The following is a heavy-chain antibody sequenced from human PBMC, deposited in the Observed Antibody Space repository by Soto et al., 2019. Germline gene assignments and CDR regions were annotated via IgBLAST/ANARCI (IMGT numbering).Heavy chain of an antibody. CDR2: IIPILGIA. CDR3: ARVYDSSASDAFDI. CDR1: GGTFSSYT. V-gene: IGHV1-69*02. Sequence: SVKVSCKASGGTFSSYTISWVRQAPGQGLEWMGRIIPILGIANYAQKFQGRVTITADKSTSTAYMELSSLRSEDTAVYYCARVYDSSASDAFDIWGQGTMVTVSS. J-gene: IGHJ3*02. D-gene: IGHD3-22*01.